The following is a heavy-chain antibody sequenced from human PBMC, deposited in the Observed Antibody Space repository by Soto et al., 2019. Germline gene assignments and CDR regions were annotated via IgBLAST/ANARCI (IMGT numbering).Heavy chain of an antibody. CDR1: GLTFSDYV. V-gene: IGHV3-23*01. CDR2: ITTTGDDT. D-gene: IGHD6-13*01. CDR3: ASGSPNSSYYRPLDY. J-gene: IGHJ4*02. Sequence: GGSLILSCAASGLTFSDYVMTWVRQAPGKGLEWVSAITTTGDDTSYADSVEGRFTISRDNSKNTLYLQMDSLRADDAALYFCASGSPNSSYYRPLDYWGKGTLVTVSA.